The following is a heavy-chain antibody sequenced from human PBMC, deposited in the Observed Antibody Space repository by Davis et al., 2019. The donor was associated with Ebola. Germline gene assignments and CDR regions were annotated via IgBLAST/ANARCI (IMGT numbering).Heavy chain of an antibody. CDR2: ISSSSSYI. V-gene: IGHV3-21*04. CDR3: NANLSHGMDV. CDR1: GFTFSSYS. Sequence: GESLKISCAASGFTFSSYSMNWVRQAPGKGLEWVSSISSSSSYIYYADSVKGRFTISRDNAKNSLYLQMNSLKTEDTAVYYCNANLSHGMDVWGQGTTVTVSS. J-gene: IGHJ6*02.